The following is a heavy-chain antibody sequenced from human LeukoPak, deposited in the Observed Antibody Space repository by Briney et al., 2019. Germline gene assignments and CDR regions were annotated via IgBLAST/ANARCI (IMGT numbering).Heavy chain of an antibody. CDR1: GGSISSSSYY. CDR2: IYYSGST. V-gene: IGHV4-39*01. D-gene: IGHD6-13*01. J-gene: IGHJ4*02. CDR3: ARHEYVAAAAWYFDY. Sequence: SETLSLTCTVSGGSISSSSYYWGWIRQPPGKGLEWIGSIYYSGSTYYNPSLESRVTISVDTSKNQFSLKLSSVTAADTAVYYCARHEYVAAAAWYFDYWGQGTLVTVSS.